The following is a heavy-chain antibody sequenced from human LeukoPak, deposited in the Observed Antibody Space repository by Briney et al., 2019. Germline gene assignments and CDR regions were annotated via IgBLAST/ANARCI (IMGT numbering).Heavy chain of an antibody. D-gene: IGHD3-9*01. CDR2: IYYSGST. CDR1: GGSFSGYY. Sequence: SETLSLTCAVYGGSFSGYYWSWIRQPPGKGLERIGYIYYSGSTYYNPSLKSRVTIPVDTSKNQFSLKLSSVTAADTAVYYCARERLVRGLDIWGQGTMVTVSS. J-gene: IGHJ3*02. CDR3: ARERLVRGLDI. V-gene: IGHV4-34*01.